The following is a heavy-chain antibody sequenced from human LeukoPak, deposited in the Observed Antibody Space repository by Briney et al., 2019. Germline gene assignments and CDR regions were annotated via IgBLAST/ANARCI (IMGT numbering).Heavy chain of an antibody. V-gene: IGHV4-59*01. D-gene: IGHD3-22*01. CDR1: GGSISSYY. J-gene: IGHJ5*02. CDR2: IYYSGST. Sequence: KASETLSLTCTVSGGSISSYYWSWIRQPPGKGLEWIGYIYYSGSTNYNPSLKSRVTISVDTSKNQFSLKLSSVTAADTAVYYCARKDDYYDSSGYYTWFDPWGQGTLVTVSS. CDR3: ARKDDYYDSSGYYTWFDP.